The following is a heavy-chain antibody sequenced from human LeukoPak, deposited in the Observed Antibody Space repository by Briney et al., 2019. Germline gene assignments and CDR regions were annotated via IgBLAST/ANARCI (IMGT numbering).Heavy chain of an antibody. CDR3: ATGPYYDILTGYYGLDY. D-gene: IGHD3-9*01. CDR1: GYTFTSYG. V-gene: IGHV1-18*01. CDR2: ISAYNGNT. Sequence: ASVKVSCKASGYTFTSYGISWVRQAPGQGLEWMGWISAYNGNTNYAQKLQGRVTMTTDTSTSTAYMELRSLRSDDTAVYYCATGPYYDILTGYYGLDYWAREPWSPSPQ. J-gene: IGHJ4*02.